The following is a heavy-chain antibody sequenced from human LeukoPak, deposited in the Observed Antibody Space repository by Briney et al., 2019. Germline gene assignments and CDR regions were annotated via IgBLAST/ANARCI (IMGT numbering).Heavy chain of an antibody. V-gene: IGHV3-7*01. CDR1: GFSFSSYW. Sequence: PGGSLRLSCAASGFSFSSYWMSWVRQAPGKGLEWVANIKQDGSEKYYVDSVKGRFTISRDNSKNTLYLQMNSLRAEDTAVYYCARERMVYAIGDAFDIWGQGTMVTVSS. CDR2: IKQDGSEK. J-gene: IGHJ3*02. CDR3: ARERMVYAIGDAFDI. D-gene: IGHD2-8*01.